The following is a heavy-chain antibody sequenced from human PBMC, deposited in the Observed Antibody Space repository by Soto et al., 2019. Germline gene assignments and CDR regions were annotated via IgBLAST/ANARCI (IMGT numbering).Heavy chain of an antibody. CDR1: GFTFSSYA. CDR3: AKTISPLYSSPGPFDY. CDR2: ISGSGGST. J-gene: IGHJ4*02. D-gene: IGHD6-13*01. V-gene: IGHV3-23*01. Sequence: GFLRLSCAASGFTFSSYAMSWVRQAPGKGLEWVSAISGSGGSTYYADSVKGRFTISRDNSKNTLYLQMNSLRAEDTGVYYCAKTISPLYSSPGPFDYWGQGTLVTVSS.